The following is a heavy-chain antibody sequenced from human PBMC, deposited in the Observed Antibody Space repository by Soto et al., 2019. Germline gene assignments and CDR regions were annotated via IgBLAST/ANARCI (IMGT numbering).Heavy chain of an antibody. CDR1: GDSVSSNSAA. Sequence: SQTLSLTCAISGDSVSSNSAAWNWIRQSPSRGLEWLGRTYYRSKWYNDYAVSVKSRITINPDTSKNQFSLQLNSVTPEATAVYYCVRARTHDYGDYVEFCCDPWGQRNLVT. J-gene: IGHJ5*02. V-gene: IGHV6-1*01. CDR3: VRARTHDYGDYVEFCCDP. D-gene: IGHD4-17*01. CDR2: TYYRSKWYN.